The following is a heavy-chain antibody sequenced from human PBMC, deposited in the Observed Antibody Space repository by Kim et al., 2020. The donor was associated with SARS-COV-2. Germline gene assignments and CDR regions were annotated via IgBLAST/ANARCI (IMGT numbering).Heavy chain of an antibody. V-gene: IGHV3-33*01. CDR1: GFTFTNYN. Sequence: GGSLRLSCAASGFTFTNYNIHWVRQAPGKGLEWVALIFSDGSDKKYADSVKGRFTISRDISKSTVYLQMNSLRVEDTAVYYCPREPPGPVYGMDVWGQGTTVTVSS. CDR2: IFSDGSDK. CDR3: PREPPGPVYGMDV. J-gene: IGHJ6*02. D-gene: IGHD2-2*01.